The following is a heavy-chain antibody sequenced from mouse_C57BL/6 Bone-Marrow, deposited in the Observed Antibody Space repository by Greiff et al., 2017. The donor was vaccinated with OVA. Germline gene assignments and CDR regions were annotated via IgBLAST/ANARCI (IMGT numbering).Heavy chain of an antibody. Sequence: VQLQESGPGMVKPSQSLSLTCTVTGYSITSGYDWHWIRHFPGNKLEWMGYISYSGSTNYNPSLKSRISITHGTSKNHFFLKLNSVTTEDTATYYCARELRFYYFDYWGQGTTLTVSS. J-gene: IGHJ2*01. V-gene: IGHV3-1*01. D-gene: IGHD1-1*01. CDR1: GYSITSGYD. CDR3: ARELRFYYFDY. CDR2: ISYSGST.